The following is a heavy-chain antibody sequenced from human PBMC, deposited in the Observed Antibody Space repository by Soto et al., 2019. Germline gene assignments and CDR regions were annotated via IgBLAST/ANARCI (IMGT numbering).Heavy chain of an antibody. CDR3: AKNPGYYYDSTGYHFDY. D-gene: IGHD3-22*01. CDR1: EFTFSNYA. J-gene: IGHJ4*02. Sequence: PGGSLRLSCAASEFTFSNYAMSWVRQAPGKGLEWVSAISYGGGTTYYADSVKGRFTISRDNSKNTLYLQMNSLRAEDTVLYYCAKNPGYYYDSTGYHFDYWGQGTLVTVSS. CDR2: ISYGGGTT. V-gene: IGHV3-23*01.